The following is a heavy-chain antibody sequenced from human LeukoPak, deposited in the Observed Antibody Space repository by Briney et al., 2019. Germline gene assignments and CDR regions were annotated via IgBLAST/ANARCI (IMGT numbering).Heavy chain of an antibody. Sequence: PGGSLRLSCAASGFTFSSYAMHWVRQAPGKGLEWVAVISYDGSNKYYADSVKGRFTISRDNSKNTLYLQMNSLRAEDTAVYYCARDPNMLVGYYFDYWGQGTLVTVSS. CDR1: GFTFSSYA. J-gene: IGHJ4*02. CDR3: ARDPNMLVGYYFDY. V-gene: IGHV3-30-3*01. CDR2: ISYDGSNK. D-gene: IGHD3-16*01.